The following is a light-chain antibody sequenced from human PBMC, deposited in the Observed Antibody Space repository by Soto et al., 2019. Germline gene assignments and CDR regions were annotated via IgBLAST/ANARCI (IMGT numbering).Light chain of an antibody. CDR2: GTS. Sequence: EIVWTQSPASLSVSPGQSVILSFTASQSVASNLAWYQQKPGQAPRLLIYGTSTRATGVPARFSGSGSGTDFTLTISSLQAADFAVYHCQHYNNCPITSGQGTRLEI. V-gene: IGKV3-15*01. CDR1: QSVASN. CDR3: QHYNNCPIT. J-gene: IGKJ5*01.